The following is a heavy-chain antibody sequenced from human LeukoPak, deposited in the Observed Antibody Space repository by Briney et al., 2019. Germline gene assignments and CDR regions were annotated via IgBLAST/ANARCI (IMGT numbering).Heavy chain of an antibody. CDR3: ARSPIVVVPAAMGVGRCGGDCYYDY. CDR1: GDTFSSDA. V-gene: IGHV1-69*13. J-gene: IGHJ4*02. D-gene: IGHD2-2*01. Sequence: SVKVSCKASGDTFSSDAISWVRQAPGQGLEWLGGIIPIFGTAYYAQKFPGRVTITADESTSTAYMELSSLRSEDTDVYYCARSPIVVVPAAMGVGRCGGDCYYDYWGQGTLVTVSS. CDR2: IIPIFGTA.